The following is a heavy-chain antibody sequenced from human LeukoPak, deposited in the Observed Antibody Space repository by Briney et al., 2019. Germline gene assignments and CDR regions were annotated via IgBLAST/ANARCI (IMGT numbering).Heavy chain of an antibody. V-gene: IGHV4-34*01. CDR3: ARRYGSGSYYNVYWFDP. D-gene: IGHD3-10*01. Sequence: SETLSLTCAVYGGSFSGYYWSWIRQPPGKGLEWIGEINHSGSTNYNPSLKSRVTMSVVTSKNQFSLKLSSVTAADTAVYYCARRYGSGSYYNVYWFDPWGQGTLVTVS. J-gene: IGHJ5*02. CDR2: INHSGST. CDR1: GGSFSGYY.